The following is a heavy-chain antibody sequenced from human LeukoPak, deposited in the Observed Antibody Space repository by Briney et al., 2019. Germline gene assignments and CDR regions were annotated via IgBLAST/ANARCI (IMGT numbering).Heavy chain of an antibody. CDR2: ISSSSSYI. Sequence: GGSLRLSCAASGFTFSSYSMNWVRQAPGKGLEWVSSISSSSSYIYYADSVKGRFTISSDNAKNSLYLQMNSLRAEDTAVYHCARDKESYPGMDVWGQGTTVTVSS. CDR3: ARDKESYPGMDV. D-gene: IGHD1-26*01. V-gene: IGHV3-21*01. CDR1: GFTFSSYS. J-gene: IGHJ6*02.